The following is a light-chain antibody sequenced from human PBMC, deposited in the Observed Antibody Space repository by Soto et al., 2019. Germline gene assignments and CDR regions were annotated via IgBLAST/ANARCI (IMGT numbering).Light chain of an antibody. Sequence: EIVLTQSPGTLSLSPCKRATLSCRASQSLSTTDLVWYQHKSGQPPRLVIHGTFSTASGVPARFSGSGSETDVTLTIIRLEPAGSAVYYCHQYGSLPYTFGRGTRLEI. CDR1: QSLSTTD. V-gene: IGKV3-20*01. CDR2: GTF. J-gene: IGKJ5*01. CDR3: HQYGSLPYT.